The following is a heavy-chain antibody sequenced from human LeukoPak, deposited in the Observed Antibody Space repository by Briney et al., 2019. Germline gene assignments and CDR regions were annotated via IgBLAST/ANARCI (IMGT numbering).Heavy chain of an antibody. D-gene: IGHD2-8*01. CDR2: ISSSGSTI. J-gene: IGHJ4*02. Sequence: GGSLRLSCAASGFTFSDYYMSWIRQAPGKGLEWVSYISSSGSTIYYADSMKGRFTISRDNAKNSLYLQMNSLRAEDTAVYYCARDGCTNGVCYPKLDYWGQGTLVTVSS. CDR1: GFTFSDYY. V-gene: IGHV3-11*04. CDR3: ARDGCTNGVCYPKLDY.